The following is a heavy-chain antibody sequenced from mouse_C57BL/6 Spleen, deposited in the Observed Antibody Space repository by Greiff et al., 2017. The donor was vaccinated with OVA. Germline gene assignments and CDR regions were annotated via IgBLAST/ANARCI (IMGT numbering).Heavy chain of an antibody. J-gene: IGHJ2*01. Sequence: EVKLMESGGGLVKPGGSLKLSCAASGFTFSIYAMSWVRQTPEKRLEWVATISDGGSYTYYPDNVKGRFTISRDNAKNNLYLQMSHLKSEDTAMYYCARGYYYGSSYYFDYWGQGTTLTVSS. D-gene: IGHD1-1*01. CDR1: GFTFSIYA. V-gene: IGHV5-4*03. CDR3: ARGYYYGSSYYFDY. CDR2: ISDGGSYT.